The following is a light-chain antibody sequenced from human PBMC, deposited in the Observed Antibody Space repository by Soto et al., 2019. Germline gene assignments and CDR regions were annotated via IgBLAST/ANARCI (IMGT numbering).Light chain of an antibody. CDR2: EVS. CDR3: SLYISSIPLYV. J-gene: IGLJ1*01. CDR1: SSDIGTSNY. Sequence: QSVLTQPASVSGSPGQSITISCTGTSSDIGTSNYVSWYQQHPGKAPKLILYEVSNRPSGVSNRFSGSKSANTASLTFSGLQTEDEADYYCSLYISSIPLYVFGTGTKLTVL. V-gene: IGLV2-14*01.